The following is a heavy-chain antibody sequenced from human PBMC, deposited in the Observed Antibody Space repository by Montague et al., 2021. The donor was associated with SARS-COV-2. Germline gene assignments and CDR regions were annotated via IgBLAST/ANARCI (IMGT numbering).Heavy chain of an antibody. D-gene: IGHD6-13*01. CDR3: ARDRYSSSWYGQKYCFDY. J-gene: IGHJ4*02. CDR1: GGSFSGYY. V-gene: IGHV4-34*01. Sequence: SETLSLTCAVYGGSFSGYYWSWIRQPPGKGLEWIGEINHSGSTNYNPSLKSRVTISVDTSKNQFSLKPSSVTAADTAVYYCARDRYSSSWYGQKYCFDYWGQGTLVTVPS. CDR2: INHSGST.